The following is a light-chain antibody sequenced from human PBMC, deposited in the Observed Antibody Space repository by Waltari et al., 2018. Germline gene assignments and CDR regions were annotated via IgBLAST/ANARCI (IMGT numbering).Light chain of an antibody. Sequence: SYELTQPPSVSVSPGQTASINCSGDKLGDKSACWYQQKPGQSPVLVIYQDNMRPSGIPERFSGSNSGNTATLTISGTQAMDEADYYCQAWDSYFVVFGGGTKLTVL. CDR3: QAWDSYFVV. CDR1: KLGDKS. J-gene: IGLJ2*01. V-gene: IGLV3-1*01. CDR2: QDN.